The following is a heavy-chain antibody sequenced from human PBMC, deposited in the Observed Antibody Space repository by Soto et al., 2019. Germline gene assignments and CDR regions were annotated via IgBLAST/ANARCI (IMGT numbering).Heavy chain of an antibody. D-gene: IGHD3-9*01. Sequence: GALRRSYEPSGLTFSSYAMTSVRQAPGKGLEWVSTISASGDSTYYADSVKGRFTISRDNSKNTLYLQMNSLRAEDTAVYYCAKDRHYDILTGYPPSWFDPWGQGTLVTVSS. CDR3: AKDRHYDILTGYPPSWFDP. CDR1: GLTFSSYA. V-gene: IGHV3-23*01. J-gene: IGHJ5*02. CDR2: ISASGDST.